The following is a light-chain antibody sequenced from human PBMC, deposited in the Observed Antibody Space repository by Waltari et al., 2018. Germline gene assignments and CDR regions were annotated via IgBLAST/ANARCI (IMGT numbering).Light chain of an antibody. V-gene: IGKV1-9*01. CDR2: SAS. CDR1: QGISSY. CDR3: QKLNSYPPTT. Sequence: DIQLTQSPSFLSASVGDRVTITCRASQGISSYLAWYQQKPGRAPKLLIYSASTLQSGVPSRFSGSGSGTEFTLTISSLQPEDFATYYCQKLNSYPPTTFGQGTKVEI. J-gene: IGKJ1*01.